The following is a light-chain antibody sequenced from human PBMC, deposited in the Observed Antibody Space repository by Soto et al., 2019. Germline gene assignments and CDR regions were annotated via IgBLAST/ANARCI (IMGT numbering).Light chain of an antibody. CDR2: GDS. J-gene: IGLJ2*01. Sequence: QSVLTQPPSVSGAPGQRVTISCTGSSSNVGAGYDVHWYQQLPGTAPKLLMYGDSNRPSGVPDRFSGSKSGTSASLAITGLQAEEEADYYCQSSDSSLSGVVFGGGTQLTVL. V-gene: IGLV1-40*01. CDR3: QSSDSSLSGVV. CDR1: SSNVGAGYD.